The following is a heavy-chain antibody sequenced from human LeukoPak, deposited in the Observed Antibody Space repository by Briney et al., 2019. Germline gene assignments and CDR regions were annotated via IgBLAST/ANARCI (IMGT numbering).Heavy chain of an antibody. CDR2: ISGSGGST. D-gene: IGHD6-13*01. Sequence: GGSLRLSCAASGFTFSSYAMSWVRQAPGKGLEWVSAISGSGGSTYYADSVKGRFTISRDNSKNTLYLQMNSLRAEDTAVYYCATTLPGIAAAGPSYYYYYGMDVWGQGTTVTVSS. J-gene: IGHJ6*02. CDR3: ATTLPGIAAAGPSYYYYYGMDV. CDR1: GFTFSSYA. V-gene: IGHV3-23*01.